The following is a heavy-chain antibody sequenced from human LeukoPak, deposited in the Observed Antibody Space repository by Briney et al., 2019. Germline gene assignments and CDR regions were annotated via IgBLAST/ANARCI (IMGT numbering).Heavy chain of an antibody. CDR2: ISGASVSI. D-gene: IGHD3-10*01. V-gene: IGHV3-48*01. J-gene: IGHJ3*02. Sequence: GGSLRLSCAASKFTFSSYAMNWVRQAPGKGLEWISHISGASVSIYYADSVKGRFTISRDNAKNSLYLQMNSLRAEDTAMYYWARATYYYDSVDAFDIWGQGTMVTVSS. CDR1: KFTFSSYA. CDR3: ARATYYYDSVDAFDI.